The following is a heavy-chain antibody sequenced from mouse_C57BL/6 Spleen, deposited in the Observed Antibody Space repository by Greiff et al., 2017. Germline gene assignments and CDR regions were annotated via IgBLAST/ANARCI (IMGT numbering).Heavy chain of an antibody. Sequence: EVKLVESGGGLVKPGGSLKLSCAASGFTFRDYGMHWVRQAPEQGLAWVAYISSGSSPLYYADTVKGRFTISRDNAKNTLFLQMTSLRSEDTAMYYCARRYYGSTSYYSIDDWGQGTSVTVSA. CDR3: ARRYYGSTSYYSIDD. CDR2: ISSGSSPL. J-gene: IGHJ4*01. V-gene: IGHV5-17*01. CDR1: GFTFRDYG. D-gene: IGHD1-1*01.